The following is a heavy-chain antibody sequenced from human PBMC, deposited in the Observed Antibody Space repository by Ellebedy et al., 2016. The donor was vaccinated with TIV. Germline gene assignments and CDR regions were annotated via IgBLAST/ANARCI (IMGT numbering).Heavy chain of an antibody. V-gene: IGHV3-23*01. J-gene: IGHJ4*02. CDR2: ISGSGGST. CDR1: GFTFSSYA. Sequence: GESLKISXAASGFTFSSYAMSWVRQAPGKGLEWVSAISGSGGSTYYADSVKGRFTISRDNAKNSLYLQMNSPRAEDTAVYYCARGIAVAVGYWGQGTLVTVSS. D-gene: IGHD6-19*01. CDR3: ARGIAVAVGY.